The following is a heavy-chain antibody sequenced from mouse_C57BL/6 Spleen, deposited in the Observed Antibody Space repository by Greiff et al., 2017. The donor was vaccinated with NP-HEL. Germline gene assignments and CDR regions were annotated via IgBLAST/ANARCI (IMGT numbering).Heavy chain of an antibody. J-gene: IGHJ4*01. CDR3: ARTAPPYYGSYVGYYAMDY. CDR1: GFSLTSYA. Sequence: VQLVESGPGLVAPSQSLSITCTVSGFSLTSYAISWVRQPPGKGLEWLGVIWTGGGTNYNSAHKSRLSISQDNSKSQVFLKMNSLQTDDTARYYCARTAPPYYGSYVGYYAMDYWGQGTSVTVSS. CDR2: IWTGGGT. D-gene: IGHD2-10*01. V-gene: IGHV2-9-1*01.